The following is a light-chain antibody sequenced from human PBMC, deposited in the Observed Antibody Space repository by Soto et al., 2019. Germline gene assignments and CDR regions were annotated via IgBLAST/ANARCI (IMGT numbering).Light chain of an antibody. CDR3: QQRYNTLWT. V-gene: IGKV1-39*01. J-gene: IGKJ1*01. Sequence: QMTQSPASLSASVGARVTITCRASQGISTYLAWYQQKTGKAPKLLIYAASSLQTGVPSRFSVSVSGTDFTLNVSSLQPEDVATDDCQQRYNTLWTFDQGTKV. CDR1: QGISTY. CDR2: AAS.